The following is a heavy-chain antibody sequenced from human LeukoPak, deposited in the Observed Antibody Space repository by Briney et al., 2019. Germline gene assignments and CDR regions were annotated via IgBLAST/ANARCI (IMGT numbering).Heavy chain of an antibody. CDR1: GFSFNNYA. CDR2: LSSSGLSP. Sequence: GSLRLSCAGSGFSFNNYAMYWVRQAPGKGLEWVSALSSSGLSPYYADSVKGRFSISRDISKNTLYLQMNSLRAEDTAVYYCTKAGPDTYAFDIWGQGTMVTVSS. CDR3: TKAGPDTYAFDI. D-gene: IGHD2/OR15-2a*01. V-gene: IGHV3-23*01. J-gene: IGHJ3*02.